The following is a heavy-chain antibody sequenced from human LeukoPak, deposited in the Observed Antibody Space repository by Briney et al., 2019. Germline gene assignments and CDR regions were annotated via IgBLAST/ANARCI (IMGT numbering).Heavy chain of an antibody. J-gene: IGHJ6*03. D-gene: IGHD2-2*01. Sequence: GGSLRLSCAASGFTVSSNYMSWVRQAPGKGLEWVSVIYSGGSTYNADSVKGRFTISRDNSKNTLYLQMNSLRAEDTAVYYCARAVVVPAATYYYYYYMDVWGKGTTVTVSS. CDR3: ARAVVVPAATYYYYYYMDV. CDR2: IYSGGST. CDR1: GFTVSSNY. V-gene: IGHV3-66*02.